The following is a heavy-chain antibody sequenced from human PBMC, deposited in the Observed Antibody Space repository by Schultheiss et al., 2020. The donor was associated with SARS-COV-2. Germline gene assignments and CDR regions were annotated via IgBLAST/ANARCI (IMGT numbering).Heavy chain of an antibody. V-gene: IGHV3-21*01. Sequence: GGSLRLSCAASGFTFSSYNMNWVRQAPGKGLEWVSSISSSSNFIYYADSVKGRFTISRDNAKNSLYLQMNSLRAEDTAVYYCARDYDSSGYYSTFDYWGQGTLVTVSS. D-gene: IGHD3-22*01. CDR2: ISSSSNFI. CDR1: GFTFSSYN. J-gene: IGHJ4*02. CDR3: ARDYDSSGYYSTFDY.